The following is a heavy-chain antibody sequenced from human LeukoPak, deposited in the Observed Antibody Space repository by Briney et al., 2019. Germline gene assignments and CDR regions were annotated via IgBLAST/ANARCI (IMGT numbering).Heavy chain of an antibody. CDR2: IFHTGHT. V-gene: IGHV4-59*12. CDR1: GGSISSYY. D-gene: IGHD3-10*01. CDR3: ARGFYGAGSHFDY. Sequence: PSETLSLTCTVSGGSISSYYWSWIRQPPGKGLEWIGSIFHTGHTSYNPSLKSRVTISVDMSKNQLSLRLTSVTAADTAVYYCARGFYGAGSHFDYWGQGTLVTVSS. J-gene: IGHJ4*02.